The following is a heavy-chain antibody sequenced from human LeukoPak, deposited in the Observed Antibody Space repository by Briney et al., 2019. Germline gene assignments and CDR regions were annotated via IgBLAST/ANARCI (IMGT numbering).Heavy chain of an antibody. J-gene: IGHJ4*02. Sequence: PSETLSLTCTVSGVSISSYYWSWIRQPPGKGLEWIGYIYYSGSTNYNPSLKSRVTISVDTSKNQFSLKLSSVTAADTAVYYCAADRLPYCSSTSCPTDYWGQGTLVTVSS. CDR3: AADRLPYCSSTSCPTDY. CDR2: IYYSGST. V-gene: IGHV4-59*01. D-gene: IGHD2-2*01. CDR1: GVSISSYY.